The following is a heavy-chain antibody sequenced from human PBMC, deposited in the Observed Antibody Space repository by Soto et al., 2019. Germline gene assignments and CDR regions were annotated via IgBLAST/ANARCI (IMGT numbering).Heavy chain of an antibody. J-gene: IGHJ6*04. Sequence: SETLSLTSTVLGSSISSSSYYCAWIRQPPGKGMDWIGSIYYSVNTYYNPSLTSRVTISLDTSKIQFSLKLTSMTAADTAVYYCVGGSFNWPQESGGMDVWGTGTTVT. CDR1: GSSISSSSYY. D-gene: IGHD3-9*01. CDR2: IYYSVNT. CDR3: VGGSFNWPQESGGMDV. V-gene: IGHV4-39*02.